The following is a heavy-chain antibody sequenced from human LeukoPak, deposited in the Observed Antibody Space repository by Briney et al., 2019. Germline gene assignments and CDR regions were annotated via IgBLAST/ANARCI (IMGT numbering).Heavy chain of an antibody. CDR1: GGSIRGSSDY. D-gene: IGHD1-26*01. Sequence: SKTLSLTCTVSGGSIRGSSDYWGWIRQSPGKGLEWIGSIYYSGSTYYNPSLKSRVTISVDTSKNQFYVKLTSVTAADTAVYYCARNESVLGTTGLNDFFDDWGQGTLVTVSS. V-gene: IGHV4-39*01. CDR3: ARNESVLGTTGLNDFFDD. CDR2: IYYSGST. J-gene: IGHJ4*02.